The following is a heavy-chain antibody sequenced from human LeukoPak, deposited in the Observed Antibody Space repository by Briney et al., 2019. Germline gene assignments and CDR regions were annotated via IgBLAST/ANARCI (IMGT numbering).Heavy chain of an antibody. J-gene: IGHJ4*02. CDR1: GFTFSSYA. V-gene: IGHV3-23*01. Sequence: PGGSLRLSCAASGFTFSSYAMSWVRQPPGKGLEWFSAIRGSGGSTYYADSVKGRFTISRDNSKNTLYLQMNSLRAEDTAVYYCAKEAFTFGGVIAPFDYWGQGTLVTVSS. CDR2: IRGSGGST. D-gene: IGHD3-16*02. CDR3: AKEAFTFGGVIAPFDY.